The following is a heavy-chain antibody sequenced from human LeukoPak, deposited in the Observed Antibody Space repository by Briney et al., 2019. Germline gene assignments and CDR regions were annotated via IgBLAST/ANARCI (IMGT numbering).Heavy chain of an antibody. V-gene: IGHV1-2*02. CDR3: ARANSGSYSLADAFDI. Sequence: EASVKVSCKASGYTFTSYAMNWVRQAPGQGVEWMGWINPNSGGTYYVQKFQGRVTMTRDTSISTAYMELSRLRSDDTAVYYCARANSGSYSLADAFDIWGQETMVTVSS. CDR1: GYTFTSYA. J-gene: IGHJ3*02. D-gene: IGHD1-26*01. CDR2: INPNSGGT.